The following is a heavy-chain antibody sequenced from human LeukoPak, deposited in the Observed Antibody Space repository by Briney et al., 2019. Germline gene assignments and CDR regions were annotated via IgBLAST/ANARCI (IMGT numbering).Heavy chain of an antibody. V-gene: IGHV3-30-3*01. CDR3: ARGVGYTSGWYIVELGY. CDR2: ISYDVSNK. J-gene: IGHJ4*02. Sequence: HAGGSLRLSCAASGFAFSSYTMHWVRQAPGKGLEWVAVISYDVSNKYYADSVKGRFTISRDSSKNTLYLQMNSLRAEDTAVYYCARGVGYTSGWYIVELGYWGQGTLVTVSS. CDR1: GFAFSSYT. D-gene: IGHD6-19*01.